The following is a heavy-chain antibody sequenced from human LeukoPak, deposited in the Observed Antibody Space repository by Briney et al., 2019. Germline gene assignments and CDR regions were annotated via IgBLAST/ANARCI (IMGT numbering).Heavy chain of an antibody. CDR3: AGSRARAPYYFDY. J-gene: IGHJ4*02. CDR2: INHSGST. V-gene: IGHV4-34*01. D-gene: IGHD2-15*01. CDR1: GGSFSGYY. Sequence: PSETLSLTCAVYGGSFSGYYWSWIRQPPGKGLEWIGEINHSGSTNYNPSLKSRVTISVDTSKNQFSLKLSSVTAADTAVYYCAGSRARAPYYFDYWGQGTLVTVSS.